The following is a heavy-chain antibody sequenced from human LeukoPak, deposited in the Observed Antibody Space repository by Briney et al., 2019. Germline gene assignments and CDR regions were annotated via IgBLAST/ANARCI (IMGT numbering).Heavy chain of an antibody. CDR1: GYTFTGCY. CDR3: ARALMVRGVIRGAFDI. CDR2: INPNSGGT. Sequence: ASVKVSCKASGYTFTGCYMHWVRQAPGQGLEWMGWINPNSGGTNYAQKFQGRVTMTRDTSISTAYMELSRLRSDDTAVYYCARALMVRGVIRGAFDIWGQGTMVTVSS. D-gene: IGHD3-10*01. J-gene: IGHJ3*02. V-gene: IGHV1-2*02.